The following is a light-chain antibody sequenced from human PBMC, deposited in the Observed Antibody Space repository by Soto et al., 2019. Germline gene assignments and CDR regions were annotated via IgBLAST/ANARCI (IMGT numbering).Light chain of an antibody. J-gene: IGLJ1*01. CDR3: QSSDDTGNYYL. V-gene: IGLV3-25*02. CDR1: ELSKQY. Sequence: SYERTQTPSVSVSPGHTSRITCSGDELSKQYVYWYQQKPGQAPVLVIYKDTERASGIPERFSASSSGTTVTLTISGVRAEDEADYYCQSSDDTGNYYLFGTGTKVTVL. CDR2: KDT.